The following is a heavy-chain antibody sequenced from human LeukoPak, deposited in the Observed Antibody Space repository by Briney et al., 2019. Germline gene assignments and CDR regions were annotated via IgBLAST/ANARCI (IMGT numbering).Heavy chain of an antibody. CDR3: ARGGSGGYSLFEY. CDR2: VSSSSSSI. CDR1: GFSFRIYS. D-gene: IGHD3-22*01. J-gene: IGHJ4*02. Sequence: PGGSLRLSCAASGFSFRIYSMNWVRQAPGKGLEGVSFVSSSSSSIHYADSVKGRFTISRDNAKNSLYLQMNSLRAEDTAVYYCARGGSGGYSLFEYWGQGTLVTVSS. V-gene: IGHV3-48*04.